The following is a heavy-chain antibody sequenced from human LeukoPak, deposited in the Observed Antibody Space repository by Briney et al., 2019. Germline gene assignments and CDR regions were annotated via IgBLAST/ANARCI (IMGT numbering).Heavy chain of an antibody. CDR1: GFTFSSHA. CDR3: ARELEIAVAGTLGY. V-gene: IGHV3-33*01. J-gene: IGHJ4*02. Sequence: PGGSLRLSCAASGFTFSSHAMHWVRQAPGKGLEWVAVIWYDGSNKYYADSVKGRFTISRDHSKNTLYLQMKSLRAEDTAVYYCARELEIAVAGTLGYWGQGTLVTVSS. D-gene: IGHD6-19*01. CDR2: IWYDGSNK.